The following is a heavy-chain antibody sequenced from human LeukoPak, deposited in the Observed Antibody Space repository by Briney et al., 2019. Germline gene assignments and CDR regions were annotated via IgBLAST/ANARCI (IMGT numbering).Heavy chain of an antibody. D-gene: IGHD4-17*01. J-gene: IGHJ3*02. CDR2: IYYSGST. CDR3: ARALRPFDKLGAFDI. Sequence: RTSETLSLTCTVSGGSISSYYWSWIRQPPGKGLEWIGYIYYSGSTNYNPSLKSRVTISVDTSKNQFSLKLSSVTAADTAVYYCARALRPFDKLGAFDIWGQGTMVTVSS. CDR1: GGSISSYY. V-gene: IGHV4-59*08.